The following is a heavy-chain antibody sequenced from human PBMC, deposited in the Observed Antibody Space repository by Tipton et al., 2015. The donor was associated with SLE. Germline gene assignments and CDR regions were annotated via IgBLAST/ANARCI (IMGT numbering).Heavy chain of an antibody. CDR2: INHSGST. CDR3: ARGTEGAFDI. Sequence: TLSLTCAVYGGSFSGYYWSWIRQPPGKGLEWIGEINHSGSTNYNPSLKSRVTISVDTSKNQFPLKLSSVTAADTAVYYCARGTEGAFDIWGQGTMVTVSS. CDR1: GGSFSGYY. V-gene: IGHV4-34*01. J-gene: IGHJ3*02.